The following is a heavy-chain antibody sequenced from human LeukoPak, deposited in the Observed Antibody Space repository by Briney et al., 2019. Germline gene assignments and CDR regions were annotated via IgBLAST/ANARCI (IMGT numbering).Heavy chain of an antibody. CDR3: ARLTTVVTPEVVY. Sequence: ASVKVSCKASGYTFTSYYINWVRQAPGQGLEWMGWINPNSGGTNYAQKFQGRVTMTRDTSISTAYMELSSLRSDDTAVYYCARLTTVVTPEVVYWGQGTLVTVSS. D-gene: IGHD4-23*01. CDR1: GYTFTSYY. J-gene: IGHJ4*02. V-gene: IGHV1-2*02. CDR2: INPNSGGT.